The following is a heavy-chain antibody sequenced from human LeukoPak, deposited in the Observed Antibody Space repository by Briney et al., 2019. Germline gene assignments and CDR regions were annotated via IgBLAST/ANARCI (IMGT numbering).Heavy chain of an antibody. CDR2: IIPMSGTA. CDR1: GGTFNNFA. D-gene: IGHD3-3*01. Sequence: ASVKVSCKASGGTFNNFAISWVRQAPGQGLEWVGGIIPMSGTANYAQKFQGRVTITADESTSTAYMELSSLRSEDTAIYYCASPVRYYDTWSGYPPFDYWGQGTLVTVSS. V-gene: IGHV1-69*13. CDR3: ASPVRYYDTWSGYPPFDY. J-gene: IGHJ4*02.